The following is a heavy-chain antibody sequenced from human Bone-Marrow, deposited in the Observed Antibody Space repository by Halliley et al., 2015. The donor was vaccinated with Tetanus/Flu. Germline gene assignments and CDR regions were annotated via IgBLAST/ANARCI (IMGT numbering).Heavy chain of an antibody. CDR3: AREEIGAKIYGMDV. V-gene: IGHV4-4*02. Sequence: TLSLTCAVSGGSISSSNWWSWVRQPPGKGLEWIGEIYHSGSTNYNPSLKSRVTISVDKSKNQFSLKLSSVTAADTAVYYCAREEIGAKIYGMDVWGQGTMVTVSS. CDR1: GGSISSSNW. J-gene: IGHJ6*02. CDR2: IYHSGST.